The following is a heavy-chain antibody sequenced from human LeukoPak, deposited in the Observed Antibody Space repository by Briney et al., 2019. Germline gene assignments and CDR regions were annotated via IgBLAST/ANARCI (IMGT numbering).Heavy chain of an antibody. CDR3: ARDGYYDSSGWYYYYMDV. J-gene: IGHJ6*03. CDR2: IYYSGST. V-gene: IGHV4-39*07. D-gene: IGHD3-22*01. Sequence: SETLSLTCTVSGGSISSSSYYWGWIRQPPGKGLEWIGSIYYSGSTYYNPSLKSRVTISVDTSKNQFSLKLSSVTAADTAVYYCARDGYYDSSGWYYYYMDVWGKGTTVTVSS. CDR1: GGSISSSSYY.